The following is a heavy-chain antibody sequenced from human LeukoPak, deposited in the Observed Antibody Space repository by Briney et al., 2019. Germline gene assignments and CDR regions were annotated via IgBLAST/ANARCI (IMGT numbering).Heavy chain of an antibody. D-gene: IGHD3-10*01. Sequence: GGSLRLSCAASGFTFSSYEMNWVRQAPGKGLEWVSYISSSGSTIYYADSVKGRFTISRDNAKNSLYLQMNSLRAEDTAVYYCAREGALWFGDSRAFDIWGQGTMVTVSS. CDR3: AREGALWFGDSRAFDI. CDR2: ISSSGSTI. CDR1: GFTFSSYE. J-gene: IGHJ3*02. V-gene: IGHV3-48*03.